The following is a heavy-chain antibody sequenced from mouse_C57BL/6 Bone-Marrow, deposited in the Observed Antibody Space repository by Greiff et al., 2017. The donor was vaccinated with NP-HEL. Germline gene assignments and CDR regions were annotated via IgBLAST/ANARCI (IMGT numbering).Heavy chain of an antibody. V-gene: IGHV1-82*01. J-gene: IGHJ2*01. D-gene: IGHD4-1*01. CDR1: GYAFSSSW. CDR2: IYPGDGDT. Sequence: VQLKESGPELVKPGASVKISCKASGYAFSSSWMNWVKQRPGKGLEWIGRIYPGDGDTNYNGKFKGKATLTADKSSSTAYMQLSSLTSEDSAVYFCARCLNWGVFDYWGQGTTLTVSS. CDR3: ARCLNWGVFDY.